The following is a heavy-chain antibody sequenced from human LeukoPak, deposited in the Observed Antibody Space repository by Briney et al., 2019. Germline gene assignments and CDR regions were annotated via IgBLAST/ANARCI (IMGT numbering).Heavy chain of an antibody. J-gene: IGHJ4*02. Sequence: ASVKVSCTASGGTFSSYAISWVRQAPGQGLEWMGMIIPILGIANYAQKFQGRVTITADKSTSTAYMELSSLRSEDTAVYYCASRPYCGGDCYFDYWGQGTLVTVSS. V-gene: IGHV1-69*04. CDR1: GGTFSSYA. D-gene: IGHD2-21*02. CDR3: ASRPYCGGDCYFDY. CDR2: IIPILGIA.